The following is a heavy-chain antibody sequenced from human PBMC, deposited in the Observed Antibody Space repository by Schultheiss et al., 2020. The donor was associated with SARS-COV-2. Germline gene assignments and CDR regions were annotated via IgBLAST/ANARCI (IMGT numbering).Heavy chain of an antibody. CDR1: GFTFSSYA. CDR3: ARDQNY. V-gene: IGHV3-66*01. Sequence: GGSLRLSCAASGFTFSSYAMHWVRQAPGKGLEWVAVIYSGGSTYYADSVKGRFTISRDNSKNTLYLQMNSLRAEDTAVYYCARDQNYWGQGTLVTVSS. J-gene: IGHJ4*02. CDR2: IYSGGST.